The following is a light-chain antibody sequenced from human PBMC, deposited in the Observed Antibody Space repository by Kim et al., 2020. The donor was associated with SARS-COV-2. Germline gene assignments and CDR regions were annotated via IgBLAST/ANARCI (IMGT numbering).Light chain of an antibody. CDR1: QSVTSNY. Sequence: SPGDRATLSCRASQSVTSNYLAWYQQKPGQAPRLLIYCASTRATGIPDRFTGSGSGTDFSLTISTLEPEDFAVYYCQQYAGSPLYSFGQGTKLEI. V-gene: IGKV3-20*01. J-gene: IGKJ2*03. CDR3: QQYAGSPLYS. CDR2: CAS.